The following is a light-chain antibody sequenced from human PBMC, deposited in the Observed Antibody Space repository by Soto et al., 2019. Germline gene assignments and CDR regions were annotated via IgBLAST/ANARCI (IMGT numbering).Light chain of an antibody. Sequence: DIQMTQSPSTLSASVGGTVSITCRASQSISNWLAWYQQKPGKAPQLLMYDGSSLESGVPPRFSGSASGTEFTLTISSLQPDDFATYYCQQYDTYSGTFGQGTKVEIK. J-gene: IGKJ1*01. CDR2: DGS. V-gene: IGKV1-5*01. CDR1: QSISNW. CDR3: QQYDTYSGT.